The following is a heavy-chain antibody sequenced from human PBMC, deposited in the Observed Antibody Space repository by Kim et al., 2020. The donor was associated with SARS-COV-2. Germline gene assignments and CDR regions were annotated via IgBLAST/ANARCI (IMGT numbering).Heavy chain of an antibody. D-gene: IGHD1-26*01. CDR2: MNPNSGNT. V-gene: IGHV1-8*01. CDR1: GYTFTSYD. J-gene: IGHJ2*01. Sequence: ASVKVSCKASGYTFTSYDINWVRQATGQGLEWMGWMNPNSGNTGYAQKFQGRVTMTRNTSISTAYMELSSLRSEDTAVYYCARGLWGYEWELLGNHWYFDLWGRGTLVTVSS. CDR3: ARGLWGYEWELLGNHWYFDL.